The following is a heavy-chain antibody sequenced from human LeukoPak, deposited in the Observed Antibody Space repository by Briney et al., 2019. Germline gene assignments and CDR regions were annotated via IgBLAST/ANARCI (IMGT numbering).Heavy chain of an antibody. Sequence: GGSLRLSCAASENYWMHWVRQAPGKGLVWVSHINSDGSWTSYADSVKGRFTISKDNAKNTVYLQMNNLRAEDTAVYYCVSFYETYWGRGTLVTVSS. D-gene: IGHD2-2*01. J-gene: IGHJ4*02. CDR2: INSDGSWT. CDR3: VSFYETY. V-gene: IGHV3-74*01. CDR1: ENYW.